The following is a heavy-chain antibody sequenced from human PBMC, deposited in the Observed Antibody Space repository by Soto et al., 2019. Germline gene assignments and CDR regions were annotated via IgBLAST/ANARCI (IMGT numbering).Heavy chain of an antibody. V-gene: IGHV3-23*01. J-gene: IGHJ4*02. D-gene: IGHD6-6*01. CDR2: ITYTGVST. CDR3: ASGGSSLNFDS. CDR1: EFSFDNYA. Sequence: GGSLRLSCAASEFSFDNYAMSWVLQAPGKGLEWVSSITYTGVSTYYADSVKGRFTISRDNSKDTLYLQMNSLRAEDTAVYYCASGGSSLNFDSWGQGTLVTVSS.